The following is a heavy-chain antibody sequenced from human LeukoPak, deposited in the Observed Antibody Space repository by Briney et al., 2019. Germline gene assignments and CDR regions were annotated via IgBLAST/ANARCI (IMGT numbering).Heavy chain of an antibody. V-gene: IGHV4-34*01. CDR1: GGSFSGYY. J-gene: IGHJ4*02. CDR2: INHGGST. Sequence: SETLSLTCAVYGGSFSGYYCSWIRQTPGKGLEWIGEINHGGSTNYNPSLKSRVTISVDTSKNQFSLKLSSVTAADTAVYYCARDWPFNYWGQGTLVTVSS. CDR3: ARDWPFNY.